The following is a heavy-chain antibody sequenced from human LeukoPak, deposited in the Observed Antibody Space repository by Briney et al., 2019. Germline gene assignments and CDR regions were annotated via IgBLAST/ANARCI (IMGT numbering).Heavy chain of an antibody. D-gene: IGHD4-17*01. CDR3: ARYGDYGYFDY. Sequence: SQTLSLTCAVSGGSISTGGYSWSWIRQPPGKGLEWIGYFYQSGNTYYSPSLKSRVTMSVDRSKNQFSLKLSSVTAADTAVYYCARYGDYGYFDYWGQGTLVTVSS. V-gene: IGHV4-30-2*01. J-gene: IGHJ4*02. CDR2: FYQSGNT. CDR1: GGSISTGGYS.